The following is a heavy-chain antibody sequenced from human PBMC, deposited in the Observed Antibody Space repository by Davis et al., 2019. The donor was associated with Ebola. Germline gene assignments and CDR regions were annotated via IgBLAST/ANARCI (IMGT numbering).Heavy chain of an antibody. D-gene: IGHD1-1*01. CDR3: ARHEATTVSLDF. J-gene: IGHJ4*02. CDR1: GGSFSGYY. V-gene: IGHV4-34*01. CDR2: IYYSGST. Sequence: SETLSLTCAVYGGSFSGYYWSWIRQPPGKGLEWIGTIYYSGSTYYNPSLKSRVTISVDTSKNQFSLKLRSVTAADTAVYYCARHEATTVSLDFWGQGTLVTVSS.